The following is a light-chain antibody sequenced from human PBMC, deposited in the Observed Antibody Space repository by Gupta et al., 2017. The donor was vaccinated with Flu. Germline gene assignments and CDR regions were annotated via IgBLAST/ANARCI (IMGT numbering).Light chain of an antibody. CDR3: QQYGSHPA. CDR2: GAS. V-gene: IGKV3-20*01. Sequence: EIVLTQSPGTLSLSPGERATLSCRASQSVSSSYLAWYQQKPGQAPRLLIYGASSRATGIPDRFSGSGSGTDFTLTISRLEPEDFAVYYWQQYGSHPALGQGTKVEIK. CDR1: QSVSSSY. J-gene: IGKJ1*01.